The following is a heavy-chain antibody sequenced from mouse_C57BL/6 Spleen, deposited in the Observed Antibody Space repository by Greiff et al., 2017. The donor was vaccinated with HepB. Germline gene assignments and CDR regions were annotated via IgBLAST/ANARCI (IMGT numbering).Heavy chain of an antibody. D-gene: IGHD2-1*01. V-gene: IGHV1-82*01. CDR3: ARGGRPYGNYDAMDY. J-gene: IGHJ4*01. CDR1: GYAFSSSW. Sequence: VQLQQSGPELVKPGASVKISCKASGYAFSSSWMNWVKQRPGKGLEWIGRIYPGDGDTNYNGKFKGKATLTADKSSSTAYMQLSSLTSEDSAVYFCARGGRPYGNYDAMDYWGQGTSVTVSS. CDR2: IYPGDGDT.